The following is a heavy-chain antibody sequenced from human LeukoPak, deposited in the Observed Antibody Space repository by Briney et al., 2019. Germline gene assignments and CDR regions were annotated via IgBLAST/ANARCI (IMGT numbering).Heavy chain of an antibody. V-gene: IGHV5-51*01. CDR3: ASPINSGTDTNAFDI. J-gene: IGHJ3*02. CDR2: IYPGDSDT. CDR1: GYSFTSYW. Sequence: GESLKISCKGSGYSFTSYWIGWVRQMPGKGLEWMGIIYPGDSDTRYSPSFQGQVTISADKSISTAYLQWSSLKASDTAMYYCASPINSGTDTNAFDIWGQGTMVTVSS. D-gene: IGHD2-2*01.